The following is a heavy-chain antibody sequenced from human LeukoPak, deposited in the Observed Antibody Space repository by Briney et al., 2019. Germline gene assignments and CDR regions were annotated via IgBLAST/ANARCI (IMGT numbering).Heavy chain of an antibody. J-gene: IGHJ6*03. V-gene: IGHV4-34*01. CDR2: INHSGST. D-gene: IGHD2-2*01. Sequence: SETLSLTCAVYGGSFSGYYWSWIRQPPGKGLEWIGEINHSGSTNYNPSLKSRVTISVDTSKNQFSLKLSSVTAADTAVYYCARPPKGYCSSTSCYGYYYYMDVWGKGTTVTVSS. CDR3: ARPPKGYCSSTSCYGYYYYMDV. CDR1: GGSFSGYY.